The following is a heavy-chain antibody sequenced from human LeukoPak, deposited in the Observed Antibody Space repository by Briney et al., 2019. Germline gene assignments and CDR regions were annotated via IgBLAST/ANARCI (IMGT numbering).Heavy chain of an antibody. CDR3: ARVRGVYMVRGVPDY. V-gene: IGHV1-2*02. D-gene: IGHD3-10*01. CDR2: INPNSGGT. CDR1: GYTFTGYY. Sequence: ASVKVSCKASGYTFTGYYMHWVRQAPGQGLEWMGWINPNSGGTNYAQKFQGRVTMTRDTSISTAYMELSRLRSDDTAVYYCARVRGVYMVRGVPDYWGQGTLVTVSS. J-gene: IGHJ4*02.